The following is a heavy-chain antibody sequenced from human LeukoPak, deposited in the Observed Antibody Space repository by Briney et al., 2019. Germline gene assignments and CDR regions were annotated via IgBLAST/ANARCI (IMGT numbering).Heavy chain of an antibody. CDR3: ARSGTEYFQS. J-gene: IGHJ1*01. CDR2: IYYSGST. Sequence: SETLSLTCTVSGGSISSYYWSWIRQPPGKGLEWIGYIYYSGSTNYNPSLKNRVTISLDTSRNQFSLTLDSVTAADTAVYYCARSGTEYFQSWGQGTLVTVSS. V-gene: IGHV4-59*12. CDR1: GGSISSYY.